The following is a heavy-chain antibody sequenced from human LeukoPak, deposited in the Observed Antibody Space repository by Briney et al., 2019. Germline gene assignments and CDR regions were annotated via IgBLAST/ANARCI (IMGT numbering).Heavy chain of an antibody. Sequence: GGSLRLSCAASGFTFSSYAMHWVRQAPGKGLEWVAVISYDGSNKYYADSVKGRFTISRDNAKNSLYLLMNSLRAEDTAVYYCARDEPHTGTDYWGQGTLVTVSS. J-gene: IGHJ4*02. CDR1: GFTFSSYA. CDR3: ARDEPHTGTDY. D-gene: IGHD4-17*01. V-gene: IGHV3-30-3*01. CDR2: ISYDGSNK.